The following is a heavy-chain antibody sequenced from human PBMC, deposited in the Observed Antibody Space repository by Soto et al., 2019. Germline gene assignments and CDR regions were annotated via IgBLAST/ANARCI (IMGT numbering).Heavy chain of an antibody. V-gene: IGHV3-30*03. Sequence: QVPLVESGGGVVQPGRSLRLSCEASGFTSSSYVMHWVRQAPGKGQEWVAVISYDGSNKHYADSVKGRFTISRDNSKNTLYLEMNSLRGEDTAVYSCARGDPYYGMDVWGQGTTVTVSS. CDR1: GFTSSSYV. CDR3: ARGDPYYGMDV. J-gene: IGHJ6*02. CDR2: ISYDGSNK.